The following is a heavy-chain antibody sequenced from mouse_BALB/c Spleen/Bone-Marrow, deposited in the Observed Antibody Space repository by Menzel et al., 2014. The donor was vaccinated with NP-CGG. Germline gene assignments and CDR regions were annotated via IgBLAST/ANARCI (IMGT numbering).Heavy chain of an antibody. CDR3: AGYGAY. J-gene: IGHJ3*01. CDR2: IDPANGNT. CDR1: GFNIKDNY. Sequence: VQLKQSGAELVKPGASVKLSCTASGFNIKDNYMHWVKQRPEQGLEWIGRIDPANGNTKYDPKFQGKATITADTSSNTAYLQLSSLTSEDTAVYYCAGYGAYWGQGTLVTVSA. V-gene: IGHV14-3*02. D-gene: IGHD2-14*01.